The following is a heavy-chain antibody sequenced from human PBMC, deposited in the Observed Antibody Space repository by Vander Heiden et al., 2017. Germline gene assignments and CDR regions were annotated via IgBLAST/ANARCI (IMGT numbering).Heavy chain of an antibody. J-gene: IGHJ4*02. CDR2: VYGSGGVT. CDR3: AKTFGPHATHPSD. Sequence: EVQLLESGGVWVQPGGTLTLSCAAPGFTINNYAMAWVRQGPGQGLEWFSGVYGSGGVTYYADYVKGRFTISRDISKNTLYLQMNSLRADDTAVYYCAKTFGPHATHPSDWGPGTLVTVSS. CDR1: GFTINNYA. D-gene: IGHD3-10*01. V-gene: IGHV3-23*01.